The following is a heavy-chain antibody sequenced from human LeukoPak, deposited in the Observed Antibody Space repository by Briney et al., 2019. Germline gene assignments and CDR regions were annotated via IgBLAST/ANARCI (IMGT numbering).Heavy chain of an antibody. V-gene: IGHV1-2*02. J-gene: IGHJ6*03. Sequence: GASVKVSCKASGYTFTGYYMHWVRQAPGQGLEWMGWINPNSGGTNYAQKFQGRVTMTRDTSISTAYMELSRLRSDDTAVYYCARDLRVGATPADYYYYMDVWGKGTMVTVSS. D-gene: IGHD1-26*01. CDR3: ARDLRVGATPADYYYYMDV. CDR2: INPNSGGT. CDR1: GYTFTGYY.